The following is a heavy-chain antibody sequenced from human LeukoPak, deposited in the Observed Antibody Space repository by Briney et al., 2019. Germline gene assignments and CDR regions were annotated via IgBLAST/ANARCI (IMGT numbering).Heavy chain of an antibody. CDR3: SRESGAFCPFGH. D-gene: IGHD1-26*01. J-gene: IGHJ4*02. CDR1: GGSISSTNW. V-gene: IGHV4-4*02. CDR2: ISLTGET. Sequence: SETLSLTCDVSGGSISSTNWWSWVRQPPGQGLEWIGEISLTGETNYNPSLNGRVTMSLDKSRNQLSLKLTSVTAADTAIYYCSRESGAFCPFGHWGQGTLVIVPP.